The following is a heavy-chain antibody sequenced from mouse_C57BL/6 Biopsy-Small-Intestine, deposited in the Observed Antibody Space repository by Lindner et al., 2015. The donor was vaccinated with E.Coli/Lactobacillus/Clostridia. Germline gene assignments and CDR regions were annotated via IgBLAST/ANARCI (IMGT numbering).Heavy chain of an antibody. Sequence: SVKVSCKASGGTFDSHTISWVRQAPGQGLEWMGRITPILSVPDYAQKFQDGVTITVDKSTSTTYMELSSLRSEDTAVYYCARDRNSNFGYSDGMDVWGQGTMVIVSS. J-gene: IGHJ1*01. CDR2: ITPILSVP. CDR1: GGTFDSHT. CDR3: ARDRNSNFGYSDGMDV. V-gene: IGHV1-53*01. D-gene: IGHD1-2*01.